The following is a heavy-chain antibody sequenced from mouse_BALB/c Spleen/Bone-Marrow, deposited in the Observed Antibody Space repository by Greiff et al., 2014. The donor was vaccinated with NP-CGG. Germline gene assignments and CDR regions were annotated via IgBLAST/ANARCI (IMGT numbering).Heavy chain of an antibody. J-gene: IGHJ2*01. D-gene: IGHD1-1*01. CDR2: IYPGDGDT. CDR1: GYVFSSYW. Sequence: QVQLQQSGAELVRPGSSVKISCKASGYVFSSYWMNWVKQRPGQGLEWIGQIYPGDGDTNYNGKFKGKATLTADISSSTAYMQLSSLTSEDSAVYFCARRGYYYGSSYVDYWGQGTTLTVSS. V-gene: IGHV1-80*01. CDR3: ARRGYYYGSSYVDY.